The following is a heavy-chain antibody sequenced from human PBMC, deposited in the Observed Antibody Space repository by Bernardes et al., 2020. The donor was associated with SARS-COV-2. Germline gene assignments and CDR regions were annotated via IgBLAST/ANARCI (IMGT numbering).Heavy chain of an antibody. CDR3: ARDMAYCRSGSCYSFYFDY. D-gene: IGHD2-15*01. Sequence: SLRLSCAASGFTFSDYYMSWIRQAPGKGLEWISYISGGSSDTKYADSVKGRFTISRDNAKNSLYLQMNSLRAEDTAVYYCARDMAYCRSGSCYSFYFDYWGQGNLVTVSS. J-gene: IGHJ4*02. CDR1: GFTFSDYY. V-gene: IGHV3-11*06. CDR2: ISGGSSDT.